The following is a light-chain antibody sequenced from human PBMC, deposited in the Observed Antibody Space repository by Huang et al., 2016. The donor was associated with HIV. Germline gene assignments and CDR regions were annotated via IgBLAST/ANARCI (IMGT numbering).Light chain of an antibody. J-gene: IGKJ4*01. V-gene: IGKV3-11*01. Sequence: EIVLTQSPATLSLSPGERATLSCRASQSVRSYLAWYQQKPGQAPRLLIYDASNRATGIPARFRGSGSGTDFTLTISNLQSEDFAVYYCQQRSAWPLTFGGGTKVEI. CDR3: QQRSAWPLT. CDR1: QSVRSY. CDR2: DAS.